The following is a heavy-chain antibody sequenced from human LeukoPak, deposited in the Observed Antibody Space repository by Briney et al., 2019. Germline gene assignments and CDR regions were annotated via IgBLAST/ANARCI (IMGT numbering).Heavy chain of an antibody. CDR1: GFTFSSYA. CDR2: ISGSGGST. D-gene: IGHD3-3*01. J-gene: IGHJ4*02. V-gene: IGHV3-23*01. Sequence: GGSLRLSCAASGFTFSSYAMSWVRQAPGKGLEWVSAISGSGGSTYYADSVKGRFTISRDNSKSTLYLQMNSLRAEDTAVYYCAKALPKDDFWSGYYLEGYFDYWGQGTLVTVSS. CDR3: AKALPKDDFWSGYYLEGYFDY.